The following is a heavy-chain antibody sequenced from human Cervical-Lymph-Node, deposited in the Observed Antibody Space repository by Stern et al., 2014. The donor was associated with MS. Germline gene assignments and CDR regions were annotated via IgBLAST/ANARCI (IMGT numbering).Heavy chain of an antibody. V-gene: IGHV4-30-2*01. J-gene: IGHJ4*02. CDR2: IVHSGST. D-gene: IGHD4-23*01. CDR1: GGSISSGDYS. Sequence: QVQLQESGSGLVKPSQTLSLTCAVSGGSISSGDYSWSWIRQPPGKSLEWIGYIVHSGSTYYNPSLKSRVRISVDRSKNQFSLKLSSVTAADTAMYYCARIFGGNFDNWGQGTLVTVSS. CDR3: ARIFGGNFDN.